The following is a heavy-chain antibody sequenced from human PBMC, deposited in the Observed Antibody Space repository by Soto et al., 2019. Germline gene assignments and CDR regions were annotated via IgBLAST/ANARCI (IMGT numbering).Heavy chain of an antibody. V-gene: IGHV1-8*01. CDR2: MNPNSGNT. J-gene: IGHJ4*02. CDR3: ATEKSSGYYYDY. D-gene: IGHD3-22*01. CDR1: GYTFTSYD. Sequence: QVQLVQSGAEVKKPGASVKVSCKASGYTFTSYDINWVRQATGQGLEWMGWMNPNSGNTAYAQKFQGRVTMTRNTSISTAYMELSSLRSEDTAVYYCATEKSSGYYYDYWGRGTLVTVSS.